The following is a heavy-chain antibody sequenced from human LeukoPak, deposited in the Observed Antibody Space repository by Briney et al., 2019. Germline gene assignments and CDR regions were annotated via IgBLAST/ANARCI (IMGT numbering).Heavy chain of an antibody. D-gene: IGHD4-23*01. J-gene: IGHJ4*02. Sequence: SETLSLTCAVYGGSFSGYYWSWIRQPPGKGLEWIGEINHSGSTNYNPSLKSRVTISVDKSKNQFSLKLSSVTAADTAVYYCARRVYGGNPFDYWGQGTLVTVSS. CDR3: ARRVYGGNPFDY. CDR1: GGSFSGYY. CDR2: INHSGST. V-gene: IGHV4-34*01.